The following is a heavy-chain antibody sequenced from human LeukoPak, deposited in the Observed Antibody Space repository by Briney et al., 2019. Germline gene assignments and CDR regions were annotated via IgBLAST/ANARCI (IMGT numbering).Heavy chain of an antibody. D-gene: IGHD3-10*01. CDR2: INPNSGGT. J-gene: IGHJ4*02. CDR1: GYTFTAYY. Sequence: GASVKVSCKASGYTFTAYYMHRVRQAPGQGLEWMGWINPNSGGTNSSQKFQDRVTLTRDTSISTAYMELGSLRSDDTAIYYCARAYGSGSSYHPDYWGQGTLVTVSS. V-gene: IGHV1-2*02. CDR3: ARAYGSGSSYHPDY.